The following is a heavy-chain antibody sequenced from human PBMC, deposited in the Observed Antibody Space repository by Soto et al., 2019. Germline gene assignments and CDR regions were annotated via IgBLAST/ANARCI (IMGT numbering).Heavy chain of an antibody. V-gene: IGHV1-2*02. CDR3: ANTYYYDSSRGPFDY. D-gene: IGHD3-22*01. CDR2: INPNSGGT. CDR1: GYTFTGYY. J-gene: IGHJ4*02. Sequence: GASVKVSCKASGYTFTGYYMHWVRQAPGQGLEWMGWINPNSGGTNYAQKFQGRVTMTRDTSISTAYMELSRLRSDDTAVYYCANTYYYDSSRGPFDYWGPGILVTVSS.